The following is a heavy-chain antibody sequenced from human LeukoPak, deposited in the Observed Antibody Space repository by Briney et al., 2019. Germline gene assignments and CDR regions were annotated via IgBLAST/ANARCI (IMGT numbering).Heavy chain of an antibody. V-gene: IGHV4-61*02. CDR1: GGSISSGSYY. CDR3: ARGRGSGYYWY. Sequence: PSETLSLTCTVSGGSISSGSYYWSWIRQPAGKGLEWIGRIYTSGSTNYNPSLKSRVTISVDTSKNQFSLKLSSVTAADTAVYYCARGRGSGYYWYWGQGTLVTVSS. D-gene: IGHD3-22*01. CDR2: IYTSGST. J-gene: IGHJ4*02.